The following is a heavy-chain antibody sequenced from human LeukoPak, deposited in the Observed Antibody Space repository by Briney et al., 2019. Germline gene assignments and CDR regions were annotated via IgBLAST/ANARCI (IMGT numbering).Heavy chain of an antibody. J-gene: IGHJ4*02. D-gene: IGHD3-22*01. V-gene: IGHV1-46*01. Sequence: ASVKVSCKASGYTFTSYYMHWVRQAPGQGLEWMGIINPSGGRTTYAQKLQGRVTITRDMSTSTVYMELSSLKSEDTAMYYCARENYYDSTGCKFDYWGQGTLVTVSS. CDR2: INPSGGRT. CDR1: GYTFTSYY. CDR3: ARENYYDSTGCKFDY.